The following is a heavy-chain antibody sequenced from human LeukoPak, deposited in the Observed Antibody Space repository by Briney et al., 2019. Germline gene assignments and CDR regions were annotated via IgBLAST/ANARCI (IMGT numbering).Heavy chain of an antibody. CDR2: IYYTGST. V-gene: IGHV4-59*01. CDR1: GGSISSYH. D-gene: IGHD3-3*01. Sequence: PSETLSPTCTVSGGSISSYHWSWIRQPPGKGLQWIGHIYYTGSTNYNPSLKSRLTISLDTSKNQFSLKLSSVTAADTAVYYCTRSLGVVIHGGMDVWGQGTTVTVSS. CDR3: TRSLGVVIHGGMDV. J-gene: IGHJ6*02.